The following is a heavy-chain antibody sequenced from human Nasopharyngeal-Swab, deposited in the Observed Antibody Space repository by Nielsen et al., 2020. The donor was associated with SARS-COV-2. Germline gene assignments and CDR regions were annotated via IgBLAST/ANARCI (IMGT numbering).Heavy chain of an antibody. Sequence: SVKVSCKASGGTFSSYAISWVRQAPGQGLEWMGGIIPIFGTANYAQKFQGRVSTTADESTSTAYMELSSLRSEDTTVYYCARDRGRYFDWLLYYFDYWGQGTLVTVSS. CDR3: ARDRGRYFDWLLYYFDY. CDR1: GGTFSSYA. J-gene: IGHJ4*02. D-gene: IGHD3-9*01. CDR2: IIPIFGTA. V-gene: IGHV1-69*13.